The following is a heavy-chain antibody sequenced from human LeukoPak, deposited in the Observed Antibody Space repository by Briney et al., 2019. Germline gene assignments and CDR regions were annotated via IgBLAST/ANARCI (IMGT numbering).Heavy chain of an antibody. CDR3: ARGRVLLWFGEF. D-gene: IGHD3-10*01. CDR2: INSDGSST. V-gene: IGHV3-74*01. J-gene: IGHJ4*02. Sequence: GGSLRLSCAASGFTFSSYAMHWVRQAPGKGLVWVSRINSDGSSTSYADSVKGRFTISRDNAKNTLYLQMNSLRAEDTAVYYCARGRVLLWFGEFWGQGTLVTVSS. CDR1: GFTFSSYA.